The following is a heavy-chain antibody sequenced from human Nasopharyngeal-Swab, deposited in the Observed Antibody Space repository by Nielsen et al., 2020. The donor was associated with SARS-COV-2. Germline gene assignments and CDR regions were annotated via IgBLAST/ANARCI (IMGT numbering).Heavy chain of an antibody. CDR3: TTVYDYGDYYYYYYGMDV. D-gene: IGHD4-17*01. Sequence: GGSLRLSCAASGFTFSNAWMSWVRQAPGKGLEWVGRIKSKTDGGTTDYAAPVKGRFTISRADSKNTLYLQMNSLKTEDPAVYYCTTVYDYGDYYYYYYGMDVWGQGTTVTVSS. CDR1: GFTFSNAW. V-gene: IGHV3-15*01. J-gene: IGHJ6*02. CDR2: IKSKTDGGTT.